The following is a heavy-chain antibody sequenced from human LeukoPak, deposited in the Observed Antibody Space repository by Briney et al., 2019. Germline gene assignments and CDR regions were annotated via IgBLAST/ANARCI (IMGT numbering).Heavy chain of an antibody. CDR2: INPNSGGT. CDR3: ARGSDILTGYYGY. J-gene: IGHJ4*02. Sequence: ASVKVSCKASGYTFTGYYMHWVRQAPGQGLEWMGWINPNSGGTNYAQKFQGRVTKTRDTSISTAYMELSRLRSDDTAVYYCARGSDILTGYYGYWGQGTLVSVSS. D-gene: IGHD3-9*01. V-gene: IGHV1-2*02. CDR1: GYTFTGYY.